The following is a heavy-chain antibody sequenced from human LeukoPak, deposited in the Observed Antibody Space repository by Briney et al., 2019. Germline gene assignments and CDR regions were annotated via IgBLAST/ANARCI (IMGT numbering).Heavy chain of an antibody. V-gene: IGHV1-18*03. J-gene: IGHJ4*02. D-gene: IGHD5-24*01. CDR1: GDTFTSYG. CDR3: ARHRQLLPDY. Sequence: GASVKVSCKASGDTFTSYGISWVRQAPGQGLEWMGGISAYNGNTNYAQKFQGRVTMTTDTSTSTAYMELRSLRSVAMAVYYCARHRQLLPDYWGQGTLVTVSS. CDR2: ISAYNGNT.